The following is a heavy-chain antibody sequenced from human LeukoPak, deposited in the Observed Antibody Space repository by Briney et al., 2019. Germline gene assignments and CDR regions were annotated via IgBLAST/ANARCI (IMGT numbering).Heavy chain of an antibody. Sequence: GGSLRLSCAASGFTVSSNYMSWVRQAPGKGLGWVSVIYSGGSTYYADSVKGRFTISRDNSKNTLYLQTNSLRAEDTAVYYCARENALHCSGGSCYLIGYYGMDVWGQGTTVTVSS. CDR1: GFTVSSNY. V-gene: IGHV3-53*01. CDR3: ARENALHCSGGSCYLIGYYGMDV. D-gene: IGHD2-15*01. J-gene: IGHJ6*02. CDR2: IYSGGST.